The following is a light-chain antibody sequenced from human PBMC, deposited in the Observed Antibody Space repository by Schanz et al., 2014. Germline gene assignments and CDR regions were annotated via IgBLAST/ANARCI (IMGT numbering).Light chain of an antibody. V-gene: IGKV3D-15*01. CDR3: QQYDTWPRT. J-gene: IGKJ1*01. CDR2: GAS. CDR1: QGIGSN. Sequence: TLMTQSPATLSVSPGGRATLSCRASQGIGSNLAWYRQKPGQAPSLLIYGASTRATGIPARFSGGGSGTDFTLTISSLQSEDLAVYFCQQYDTWPRTFGQGTKVEI.